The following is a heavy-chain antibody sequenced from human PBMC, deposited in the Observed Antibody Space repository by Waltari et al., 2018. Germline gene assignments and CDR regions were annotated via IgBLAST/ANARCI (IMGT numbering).Heavy chain of an antibody. CDR3: ARLHSANY. J-gene: IGHJ4*02. CDR1: GFTFSSYR. V-gene: IGHV3-7*01. Sequence: EVQVGESGGDLVQPGGSLRLSCAASGFTFSSYRMTWVRQAPGKGLEWVANINADGSEKEYVDSVKGRFTISRDNAKNSLYLQMNSLRVEDTAVYYCARLHSANYWGQGTLVTVSS. CDR2: INADGSEK. D-gene: IGHD2-15*01.